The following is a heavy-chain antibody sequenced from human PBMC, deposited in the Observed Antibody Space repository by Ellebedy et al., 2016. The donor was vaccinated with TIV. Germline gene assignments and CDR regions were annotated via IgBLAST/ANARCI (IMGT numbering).Heavy chain of an antibody. V-gene: IGHV3-30-3*01. Sequence: GGSLRLXCAASGFTFSSYAMHWVRQAPGKGLEWVAVISYDGSNKYYADSVKGRFTISRDNAKNSLYLQMNSLRAEDTAVYYCARGGYSYGSYYYYYYMDVWGKGTTVTVSS. CDR2: ISYDGSNK. J-gene: IGHJ6*03. CDR1: GFTFSSYA. CDR3: ARGGYSYGSYYYYYYMDV. D-gene: IGHD5-18*01.